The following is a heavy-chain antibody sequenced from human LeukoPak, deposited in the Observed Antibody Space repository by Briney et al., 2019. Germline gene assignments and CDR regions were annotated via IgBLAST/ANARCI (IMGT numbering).Heavy chain of an antibody. CDR2: IYYNGIS. CDR1: GGSLSGYY. Sequence: PSETLSLTCTVSGGSLSGYYWSWIRQPPGKGLEWIAYIYYNGISNYNPSLKSRVIISVDSSKNQFSLKLTSVTAADTAVYYCARHYGPWGQGTLVTVSS. V-gene: IGHV4-59*01. J-gene: IGHJ5*02. D-gene: IGHD3-16*01. CDR3: ARHYGP.